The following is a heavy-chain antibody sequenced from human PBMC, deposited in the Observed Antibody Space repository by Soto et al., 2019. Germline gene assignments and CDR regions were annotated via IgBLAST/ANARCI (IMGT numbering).Heavy chain of an antibody. Sequence: QVQLVESGGGVVQPGRSLRLSCAASGFTFSSYGMHWVRQAPGKGLEWVAVIWYDGSNKYYADSVKGRFTISRDNSKNTLYLQMHSLGAEDTAVYYCARDLPGFDYWGQGTLVTVSS. V-gene: IGHV3-33*01. CDR3: ARDLPGFDY. CDR1: GFTFSSYG. J-gene: IGHJ4*02. CDR2: IWYDGSNK.